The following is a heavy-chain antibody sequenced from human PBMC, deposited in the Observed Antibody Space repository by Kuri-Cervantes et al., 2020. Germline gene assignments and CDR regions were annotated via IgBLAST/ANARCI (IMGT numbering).Heavy chain of an antibody. CDR3: ARHDYGDSPYYYYYYMDV. Sequence: SVKVSCKASGGTLSNYPISWVRQAPGQGLEWMGGIIPLIGTANYAQKFQGRVTITTDESTSTAYMELSSLRSEDTAVYYCARHDYGDSPYYYYYYMDVWGKGTTVTVSS. D-gene: IGHD4-17*01. V-gene: IGHV1-69*05. CDR1: GGTLSNYP. CDR2: IIPLIGTA. J-gene: IGHJ6*03.